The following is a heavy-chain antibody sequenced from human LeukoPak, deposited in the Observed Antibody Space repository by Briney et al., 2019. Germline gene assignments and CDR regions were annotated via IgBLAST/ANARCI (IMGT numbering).Heavy chain of an antibody. J-gene: IGHJ6*03. V-gene: IGHV4-34*01. CDR3: ARGTNYYSTWTS. CDR1: GGSFSGYY. Sequence: PSETLSLTCAVYGGSFSGYYWSWIRQPPGKGLEWIGEINHSGSTNYNPSLKSRVTISVDTSKNQFSLKLSSVTAADTAVYYCARGTNYYSTWTSGAKGPRSPSP. CDR2: INHSGST.